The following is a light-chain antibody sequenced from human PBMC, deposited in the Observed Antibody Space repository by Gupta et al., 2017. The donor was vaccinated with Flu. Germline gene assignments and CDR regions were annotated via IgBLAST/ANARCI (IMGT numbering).Light chain of an antibody. Sequence: QSALTPPASVSGSPGQSITISCTGTSSAVGNYNFVSWYQQHPGKAPKLIIYKGSQRPSGISNRFSGSKSGNTASLTVSGLQAEDEADYHCCSYAGTSAMVFGGGTKVTVL. CDR3: CSYAGTSAMV. CDR1: SSAVGNYNF. J-gene: IGLJ2*01. CDR2: KGS. V-gene: IGLV2-23*01.